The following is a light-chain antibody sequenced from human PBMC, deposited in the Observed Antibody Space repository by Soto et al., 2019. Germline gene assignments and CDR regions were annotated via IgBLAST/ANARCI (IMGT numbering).Light chain of an antibody. Sequence: QSVLTQPPSVSAAPGQKVTISCSGSSPNIGNNYVSWYQQLPGTAPKLLIYENNKRPSGIPDRFSGSKSGTSATLGITGLQTGDEADYYCGTWDSSLSAVVFGGWTQLTVL. CDR1: SPNIGNNY. V-gene: IGLV1-51*02. CDR2: ENN. CDR3: GTWDSSLSAVV. J-gene: IGLJ2*01.